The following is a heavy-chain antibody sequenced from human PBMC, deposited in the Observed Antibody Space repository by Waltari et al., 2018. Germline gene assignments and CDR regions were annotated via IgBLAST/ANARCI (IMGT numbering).Heavy chain of an antibody. CDR3: ARHVYTTLDY. D-gene: IGHD3-16*01. V-gene: IGHV4-38-2*01. Sequence: QVQLQESGPGLVKPSETLSLTCAVHGYSISSGYYWGWIRQPPGKGLEWIGNIYHSGSTYYNPSLKSRVTISVDTSKNQFSLKLSSVTAADTAVYYCARHVYTTLDYWGQGTLVTVSS. J-gene: IGHJ4*02. CDR2: IYHSGST. CDR1: GYSISSGYY.